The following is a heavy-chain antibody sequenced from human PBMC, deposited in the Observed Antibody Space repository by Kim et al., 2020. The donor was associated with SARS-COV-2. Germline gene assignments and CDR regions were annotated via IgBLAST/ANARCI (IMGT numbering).Heavy chain of an antibody. J-gene: IGHJ3*02. CDR3: ASRTTWNGNAFDI. D-gene: IGHD1-1*01. V-gene: IGHV5-51*01. Sequence: YSPSFQGKVTISADKSISTAYLQWSSLKASDTAMYYCASRTTWNGNAFDIWGQGTMVTVSS.